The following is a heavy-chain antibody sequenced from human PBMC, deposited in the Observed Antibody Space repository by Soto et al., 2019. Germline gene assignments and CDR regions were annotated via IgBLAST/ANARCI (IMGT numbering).Heavy chain of an antibody. CDR3: AQLVGASFDP. J-gene: IGHJ5*02. CDR2: FDPEDGET. CDR1: GYTLTELS. Sequence: ASVKVSCKVSGYTLTELSMHWVRQAPGKGLEWMGGFDPEDGETIYAQKFQGRVTMTGDTSTDTAYMELSSLRSEDTAVYYCAQLVGASFDPWGQGTLVTVSS. V-gene: IGHV1-24*01. D-gene: IGHD1-26*01.